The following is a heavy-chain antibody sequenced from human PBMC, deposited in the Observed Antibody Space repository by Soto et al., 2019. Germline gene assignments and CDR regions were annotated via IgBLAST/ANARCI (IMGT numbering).Heavy chain of an antibody. D-gene: IGHD6-13*01. CDR2: IIPIFGTA. CDR3: ASLIAAAGPPHSPRYYYGMDV. J-gene: IGHJ6*02. CDR1: GGTFSGYA. Sequence: QVQLVQSGAEVKKPGSSVKVSCKASGGTFSGYAISWVRQDPGQGLEWMGGIIPIFGTADYAQKFQGRVTITADESTSTAYMELSSLRSEDTAVYYCASLIAAAGPPHSPRYYYGMDVWGQGTTVTVSS. V-gene: IGHV1-69*12.